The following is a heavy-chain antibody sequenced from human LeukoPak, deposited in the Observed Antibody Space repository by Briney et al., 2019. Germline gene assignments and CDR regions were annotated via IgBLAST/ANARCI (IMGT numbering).Heavy chain of an antibody. D-gene: IGHD6-6*01. J-gene: IGHJ4*02. CDR3: VRGQYSISFH. CDR1: GYTFSSYD. V-gene: IGHV3-64D*09. CDR2: ISSNGGST. Sequence: GGSLRLSCSASGYTFSSYDMHWVRQAPGKGLEYVAGISSNGGSTYYADSVKGRFPISRDNSTNPLYLQMSSLRAEDTAVYYCVRGQYSISFHWGQGTLVTVSS.